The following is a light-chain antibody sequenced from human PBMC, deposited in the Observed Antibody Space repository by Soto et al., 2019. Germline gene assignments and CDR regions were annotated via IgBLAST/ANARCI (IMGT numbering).Light chain of an antibody. Sequence: DIQMTQSPSSVSASIGDTVTITCRASQDINVYLNWYQQKPGEVPKLLIYAASTSHSGVPSRFTGSGSETDFTLTITSLQPEDFATYYCQHGYVAPYSFGQGTK. V-gene: IGKV1-39*01. J-gene: IGKJ2*03. CDR2: AAS. CDR1: QDINVY. CDR3: QHGYVAPYS.